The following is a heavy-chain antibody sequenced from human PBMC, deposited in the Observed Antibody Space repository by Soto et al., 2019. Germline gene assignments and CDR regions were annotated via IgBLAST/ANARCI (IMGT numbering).Heavy chain of an antibody. J-gene: IGHJ5*02. CDR1: GGSISSYY. V-gene: IGHV4-59*06. Sequence: PSETLSLTCTVSGGSISSYYWSWIRQPPGKGLEWIGYIYNSGTTYYNPFLKSRVTISVDTSKNQFSLKLTSVTAADTAVYYCARDPAPWGQGTLVTVSS. CDR3: ARDPAP. CDR2: IYNSGTT.